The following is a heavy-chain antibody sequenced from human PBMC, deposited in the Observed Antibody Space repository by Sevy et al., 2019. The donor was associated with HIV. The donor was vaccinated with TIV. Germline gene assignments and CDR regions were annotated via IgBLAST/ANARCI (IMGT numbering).Heavy chain of an antibody. Sequence: GGCLRLSCAASGFTFSSYAMSWVRQAPGKGLEWVSAISGSGGSTYYSDSVKGRFTISRDNSKNTLYLQMNSLRAEDTAVYYCAKDQWPAMTGDIVVVLAATYGFDYWGHGTLVTVSS. J-gene: IGHJ4*01. V-gene: IGHV3-23*01. CDR2: ISGSGGST. CDR1: GFTFSSYA. D-gene: IGHD2-15*01. CDR3: AKDQWPAMTGDIVVVLAATYGFDY.